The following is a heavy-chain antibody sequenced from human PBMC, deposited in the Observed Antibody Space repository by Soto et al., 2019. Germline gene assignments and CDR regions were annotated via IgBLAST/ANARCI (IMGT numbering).Heavy chain of an antibody. CDR2: ISSSSSYI. CDR1: GFTFSSYS. D-gene: IGHD1-7*01. V-gene: IGHV3-21*01. Sequence: GGSLRLSCAASGFTFSSYSMNWVRQAPGKGLEWVSSISSSSSYIYYADSVKGRFTISRDNAKNSLYLQMNSLRAEDTAVYYCASSPLELFDYWGQGTLVTVSS. CDR3: ASSPLELFDY. J-gene: IGHJ4*02.